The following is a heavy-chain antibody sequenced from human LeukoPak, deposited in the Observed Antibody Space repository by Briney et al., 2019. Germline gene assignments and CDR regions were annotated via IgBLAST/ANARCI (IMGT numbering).Heavy chain of an antibody. J-gene: IGHJ5*02. D-gene: IGHD5-24*01. CDR2: INHSGST. V-gene: IGHV4-34*01. CDR1: GGSFSGYY. CDR3: ARGDGSHRREDGFDP. Sequence: SETLSLTCAVYGGSFSGYYWSWIRQPPGKGLEWIGEINHSGSTYYNPSLKSRVTISVDTSKNQFSLKLSSVTAADTAVYYCARGDGSHRREDGFDPWGQGTLVTVSS.